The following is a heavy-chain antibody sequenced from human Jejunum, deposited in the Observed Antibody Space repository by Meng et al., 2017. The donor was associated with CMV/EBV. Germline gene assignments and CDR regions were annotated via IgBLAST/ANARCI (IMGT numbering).Heavy chain of an antibody. CDR3: AKALMYSSGYYYYGMDV. J-gene: IGHJ6*02. CDR2: ISGSGDTT. V-gene: IGHV3-23*01. Sequence: TFSSYAMSWVRQATGKGLEWVSAISGSGDTTYYADSVKGRFTISRDNSKNTLYLKMNSLRAEDTAVYYCAKALMYSSGYYYYGMDVWGQGTTVTVSS. D-gene: IGHD6-19*01. CDR1: TFSSYA.